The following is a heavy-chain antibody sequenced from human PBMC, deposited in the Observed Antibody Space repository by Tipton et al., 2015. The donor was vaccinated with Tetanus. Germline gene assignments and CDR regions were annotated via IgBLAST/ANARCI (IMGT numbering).Heavy chain of an antibody. V-gene: IGHV3-33*01. Sequence: SLRLSCAASGFIFSSYGIHWVRQAPGKGLEWVAVSWYDGTDQYYADSVKGRFTLSRDNSKNTLYLQMNSLRAEDTAVHYCAREADCSGGSCFSGDFDNWGQGTQVTVSS. D-gene: IGHD2-15*01. CDR1: GFIFSSYG. CDR2: SWYDGTDQ. CDR3: AREADCSGGSCFSGDFDN. J-gene: IGHJ4*02.